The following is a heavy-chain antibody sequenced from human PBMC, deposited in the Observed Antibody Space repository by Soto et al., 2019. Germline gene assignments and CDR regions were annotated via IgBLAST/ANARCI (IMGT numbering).Heavy chain of an antibody. CDR2: IIPIFGTA. CDR3: ARDWHYYDSSGYYSHFDY. J-gene: IGHJ4*02. Sequence: QVQLVQSGAEVKKPGSSVKVSCKASGGTFSSYAISWVRQAPGQGLEWMGGIIPIFGTANYAQKFQGRVTITADESTSTAYMELSSLRSEDTAVYYCARDWHYYDSSGYYSHFDYWGQGTLVTVSS. D-gene: IGHD3-22*01. CDR1: GGTFSSYA. V-gene: IGHV1-69*01.